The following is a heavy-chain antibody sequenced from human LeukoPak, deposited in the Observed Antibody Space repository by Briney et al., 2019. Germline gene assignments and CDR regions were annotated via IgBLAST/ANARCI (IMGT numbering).Heavy chain of an antibody. CDR1: GFTFSDYY. D-gene: IGHD6-13*01. V-gene: IGHV3-11*06. CDR2: ISSSSSYT. Sequence: GGSLRLSCAASGFTFSDYYISWIRQAPGKGLEWVSYISSSSSYTNYADSVKGRFTISRDNAKNSLYLQMNSLRAEDTAVYYCAREYSSSWYGPDYYYYGMDVWGKGTTVTVSS. CDR3: AREYSSSWYGPDYYYYGMDV. J-gene: IGHJ6*04.